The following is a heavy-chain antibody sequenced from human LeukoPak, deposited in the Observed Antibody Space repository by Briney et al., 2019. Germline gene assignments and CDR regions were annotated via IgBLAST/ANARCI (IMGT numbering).Heavy chain of an antibody. D-gene: IGHD3-22*01. CDR1: GYTFTGYY. V-gene: IGHV1-2*06. CDR3: ARRPAYYYDSSGVNDAFDI. CDR2: INPNSGGT. J-gene: IGHJ3*02. Sequence: GASVTLSCKASGYTFTGYYMHWVRQAPGQGLEWMGRINPNSGGTNYAQRFQGRVTMTRDTFISTAYMELSRLRSDDTAVYYCARRPAYYYDSSGVNDAFDIWGQGTMVTVSS.